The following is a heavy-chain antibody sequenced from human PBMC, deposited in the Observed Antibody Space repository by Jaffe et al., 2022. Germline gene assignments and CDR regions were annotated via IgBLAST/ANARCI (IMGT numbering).Heavy chain of an antibody. D-gene: IGHD1-26*01. CDR3: ARGIVQGYYYYYYYYMDV. Sequence: QVQLVQSGAEVKKPGASVKVSCKASGYTFTSYDINWVRQATGQGLEWMGWMNPNSGNTGYAQKFQGRVTMTRNTSISTAYMELSSLRSEDTAVYYCARGIVQGYYYYYYYYMDVWGKGTTVTVSS. J-gene: IGHJ6*03. CDR1: GYTFTSYD. V-gene: IGHV1-8*01. CDR2: MNPNSGNT.